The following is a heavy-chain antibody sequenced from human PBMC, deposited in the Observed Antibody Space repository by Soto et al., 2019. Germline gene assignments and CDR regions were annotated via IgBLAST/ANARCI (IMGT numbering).Heavy chain of an antibody. J-gene: IGHJ4*02. V-gene: IGHV3-48*01. CDR3: ARDRGCSGGICYRDLGY. CDR2: ISSTSNTI. Sequence: EVPLVESGGGLVQPGGSVRLSCAASGFTFNSYSMSWVRQAPGKGLEWVSYISSTSNTIYYADSVKGRFTISRDNAKNSLYLHMNSLSAEDTAVYYCARDRGCSGGICYRDLGYWGQGTLVTVSS. CDR1: GFTFNSYS. D-gene: IGHD2-15*01.